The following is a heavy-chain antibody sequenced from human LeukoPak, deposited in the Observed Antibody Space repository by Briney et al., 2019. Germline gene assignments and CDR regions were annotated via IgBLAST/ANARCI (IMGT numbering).Heavy chain of an antibody. CDR1: GGSISSYY. J-gene: IGHJ3*02. D-gene: IGHD3-10*01. Sequence: PSETLSLTCTVSGGSISSYYWSWIRQPPGKGLEWIGYTYYSGSTNYSPSLKSRVTISVDTSKNQFSLKLSSVTAADTAVYYCARGRSPQAPLPDAFDIWGQGTMVTVSS. CDR2: TYYSGST. CDR3: ARGRSPQAPLPDAFDI. V-gene: IGHV4-59*01.